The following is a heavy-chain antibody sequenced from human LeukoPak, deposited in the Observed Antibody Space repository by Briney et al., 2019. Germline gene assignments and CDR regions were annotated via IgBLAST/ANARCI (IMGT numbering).Heavy chain of an antibody. Sequence: PSETLSLTCTVSGGSISSYYWSWIRQPPGKGLEWIGYIYYSGSTYYNPSLKSRVTISVDTSKNQFSLKLSSVTAADTAVYYCAREYYDILNWFDPWGQGTLVTVSS. V-gene: IGHV4-59*12. CDR1: GGSISSYY. J-gene: IGHJ5*02. CDR2: IYYSGST. CDR3: AREYYDILNWFDP. D-gene: IGHD3-9*01.